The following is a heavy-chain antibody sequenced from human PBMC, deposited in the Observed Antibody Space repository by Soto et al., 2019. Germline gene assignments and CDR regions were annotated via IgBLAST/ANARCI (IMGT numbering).Heavy chain of an antibody. Sequence: GGSLRLSCAASGFTFSSYGMHWVRQAPGKGLEWVAVISYDGSNKYCADSVKGRFTISRDNSKNTLYLQMNSLRAEDTAVYHCAKSSETHYYYYYGMDVWGQGTTVTVSS. V-gene: IGHV3-30*18. CDR2: ISYDGSNK. D-gene: IGHD3-3*01. J-gene: IGHJ6*02. CDR1: GFTFSSYG. CDR3: AKSSETHYYYYYGMDV.